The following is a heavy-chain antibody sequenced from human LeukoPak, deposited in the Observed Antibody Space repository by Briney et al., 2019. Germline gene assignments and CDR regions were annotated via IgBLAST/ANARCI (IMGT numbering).Heavy chain of an antibody. CDR1: GFTFSSYG. D-gene: IGHD3-3*01. Sequence: GGSLRLSCAASGFTFSSYGMHWVRQAPGKGLEWVAVIWYDGSNKCYADSVKGRFTISRDNSKNTLYLQMNSLRAEDTAVYYCAKVTKRYYDFWSGYLPPYYYMDVWGKGTTVTVSS. CDR2: IWYDGSNK. V-gene: IGHV3-33*06. CDR3: AKVTKRYYDFWSGYLPPYYYMDV. J-gene: IGHJ6*03.